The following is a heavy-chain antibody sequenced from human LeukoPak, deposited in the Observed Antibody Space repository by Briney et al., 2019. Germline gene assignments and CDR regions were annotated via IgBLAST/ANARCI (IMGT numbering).Heavy chain of an antibody. CDR3: ARDFRSRDAFDI. J-gene: IGHJ3*02. Sequence: NPGGSLRLSCAASGFTFSSNSMNWVRQAPGKGLEWVSSISSSSSYIYYADSVKGRFTISRDNSKNTLYLQMNSLRAEDTAVYYCARDFRSRDAFDIWGQGTMVTVSS. CDR2: ISSSSSYI. V-gene: IGHV3-21*01. CDR1: GFTFSSNS.